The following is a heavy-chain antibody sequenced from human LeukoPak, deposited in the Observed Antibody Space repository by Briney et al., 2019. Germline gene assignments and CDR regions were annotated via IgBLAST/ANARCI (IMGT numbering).Heavy chain of an antibody. D-gene: IGHD4-23*01. J-gene: IGHJ4*02. CDR3: ARIQAYGGNSEGNYFNY. Sequence: APTLANPTQTLTVTFTFSGFSLSTIGLSLSWILQPPGKALEWLALFDWDDDKFYSTSLKTRVTISKDTSKTQVVLTMTNMEPVDTATYYCARIQAYGGNSEGNYFNYWGQGTLVTVSS. CDR2: FDWDDDK. V-gene: IGHV2-70*01. CDR1: GFSLSTIGLS.